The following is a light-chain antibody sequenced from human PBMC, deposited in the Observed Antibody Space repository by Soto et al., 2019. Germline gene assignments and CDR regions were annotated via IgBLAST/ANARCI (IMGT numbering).Light chain of an antibody. V-gene: IGLV2-14*01. J-gene: IGLJ1*01. CDR2: EVS. Sequence: QSALTQPASVSGSPGQSITISCTGTGSDVGNYVFVSWYQQYPGKAPKLIIFEVSNRPSGVSDRFSGSKSGSTASLSISGLQSVDEADYYCVSYTSTSTLVFGIGTKVTVL. CDR3: VSYTSTSTLV. CDR1: GSDVGNYVF.